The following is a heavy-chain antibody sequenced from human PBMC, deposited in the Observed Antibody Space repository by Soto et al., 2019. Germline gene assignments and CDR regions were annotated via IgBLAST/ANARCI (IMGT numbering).Heavy chain of an antibody. CDR3: AKDGPSSGWYEAPIRLGYYYYGMDV. CDR2: ISGSGGST. J-gene: IGHJ6*02. Sequence: GKGLEWVSAISGSGGSTYYADSVKGRFTISRDNSKNTLYLQMNSLRAEDTAVYYCAKDGPSSGWYEAPIRLGYYYYGMDVLGQGTTDTVFS. D-gene: IGHD6-19*01. V-gene: IGHV3-23*01.